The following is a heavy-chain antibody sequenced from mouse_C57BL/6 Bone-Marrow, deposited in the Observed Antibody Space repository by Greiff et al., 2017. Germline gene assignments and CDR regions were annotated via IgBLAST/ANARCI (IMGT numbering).Heavy chain of an antibody. D-gene: IGHD5-2*01. CDR1: GYTFTDYY. J-gene: IGHJ2*01. Sequence: VQLQQSGPVLVKPGASVKMSCKASGYTFTDYYMNWVKQSHGKSLEWLGVINPYNGGTSYNQKFKGKATLTVDKSSSTAYMELNSLTAEDSAVYYCARWGIRGGYYMDYWGQGTTLTVSS. CDR3: ARWGIRGGYYMDY. CDR2: INPYNGGT. V-gene: IGHV1-19*01.